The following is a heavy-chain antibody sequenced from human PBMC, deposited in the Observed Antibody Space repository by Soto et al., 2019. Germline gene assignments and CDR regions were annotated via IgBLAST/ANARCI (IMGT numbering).Heavy chain of an antibody. Sequence: GGSLRLSCAASGFTFSSYAMSWVRQAPGKGLEWVSAIGASGAGTYYAEYVKGRFTISRDNSKNTLYLQMNSLRAEDTAVYYCALRETGSYFDYWGQGTLVTVSS. CDR1: GFTFSSYA. D-gene: IGHD1-26*01. CDR3: ALRETGSYFDY. V-gene: IGHV3-23*01. CDR2: IGASGAGT. J-gene: IGHJ4*02.